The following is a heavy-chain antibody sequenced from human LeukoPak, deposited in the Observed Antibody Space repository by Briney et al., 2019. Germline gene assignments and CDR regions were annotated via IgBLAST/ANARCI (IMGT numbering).Heavy chain of an antibody. J-gene: IGHJ4*02. CDR1: GFTFSSYN. V-gene: IGHV3-21*01. Sequence: GGSLRLSCAASGFTFSSYNMNWVRQAPGRGLEWVSFINNGSNYIYYADSVKGRFTISRDNAKNSLYLQMNSLRAEDTAVYYCARDRGASGSYYNGPDYWGQGTLVTVSS. CDR3: ARDRGASGSYYNGPDY. CDR2: INNGSNYI. D-gene: IGHD3-10*01.